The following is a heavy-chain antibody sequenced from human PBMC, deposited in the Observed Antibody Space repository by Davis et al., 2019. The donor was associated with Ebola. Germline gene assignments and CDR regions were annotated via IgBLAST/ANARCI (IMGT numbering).Heavy chain of an antibody. D-gene: IGHD6-19*01. CDR2: TYYTSKWYN. CDR1: GDSVSARTA. CDR3: ASGWLRGRFDP. Sequence: HSQTLSLTCAISGDSVSARTAWNWIRQSPSSGLEWLGRTYYTSKWYNHYAASVKSRATINPDTSKNQFSLQLNSVTPEDTAVYYCASGWLRGRFDPWGQGTLVTVSS. V-gene: IGHV6-1*01. J-gene: IGHJ5*02.